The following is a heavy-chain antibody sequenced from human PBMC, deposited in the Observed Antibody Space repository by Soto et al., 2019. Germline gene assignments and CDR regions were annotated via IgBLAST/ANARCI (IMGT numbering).Heavy chain of an antibody. CDR2: INHSGST. CDR3: ARGLDPLYSSSSEYWFDP. D-gene: IGHD6-6*01. Sequence: LSLTCAVYGGSFSGYYWSWIRQPPGKGLEWIGEINHSGSTNYNPSLKSRVTISVDTTKNQFSLKLSSVTAADTAVYYCARGLDPLYSSSSEYWFDPWGQGTLVTVSS. J-gene: IGHJ5*02. CDR1: GGSFSGYY. V-gene: IGHV4-34*01.